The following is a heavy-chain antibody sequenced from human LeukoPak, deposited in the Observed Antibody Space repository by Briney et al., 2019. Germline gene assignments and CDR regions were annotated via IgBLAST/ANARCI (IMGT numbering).Heavy chain of an antibody. J-gene: IGHJ6*03. Sequence: ASVKVSCKASGYTFTSYGISWVRQAPGQGLEWMGWISAYNGNTNYAQKLQGRVTMTTDTSTSTAYMELRSLRSDDTAVYYCARAPTITIFGVVVYYYYMDVWGKGTTVTVSS. CDR3: ARAPTITIFGVVVYYYYMDV. CDR1: GYTFTSYG. V-gene: IGHV1-18*01. CDR2: ISAYNGNT. D-gene: IGHD3-3*01.